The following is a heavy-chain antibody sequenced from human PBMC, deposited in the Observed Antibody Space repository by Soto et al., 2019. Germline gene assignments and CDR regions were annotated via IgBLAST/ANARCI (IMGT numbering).Heavy chain of an antibody. D-gene: IGHD3-9*01. CDR1: GYTFTGYY. CDR2: INPSGGST. CDR3: ARGFEPLSEWFDP. Sequence: GASVKVSCKACGYTFTGYYMHWVRQAPGQGLEWMGIINPSGGSTSYAQKFQGRVPMTRDTSTSTVYMELSSLRSEDTAVYYCARGFEPLSEWFDPWGRGTLVTVSS. V-gene: IGHV1-46*01. J-gene: IGHJ5*02.